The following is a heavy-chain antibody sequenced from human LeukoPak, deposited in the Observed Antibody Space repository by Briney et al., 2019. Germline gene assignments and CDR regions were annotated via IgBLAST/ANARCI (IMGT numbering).Heavy chain of an antibody. J-gene: IGHJ3*02. CDR2: ISLNSGSI. CDR1: GFTFDDYA. CDR3: AKGNSYDSSGYYPFNDAFDI. D-gene: IGHD3-22*01. V-gene: IGHV3-9*01. Sequence: PGGSLRLSCAASGFTFDDYAMHWVRQAPGKGLEWVSGISLNSGSIGYADSVKGRFTISRDNAKNSLYLQMNSLRAEDTALYYCAKGNSYDSSGYYPFNDAFDIWGQGTMVTVSS.